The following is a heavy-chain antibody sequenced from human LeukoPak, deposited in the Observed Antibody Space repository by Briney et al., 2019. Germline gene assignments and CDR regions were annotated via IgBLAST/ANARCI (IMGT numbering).Heavy chain of an antibody. Sequence: ASVKVSCKASGYTFNRYGMNWVRQAPGQGLEWMGWINTNAGNPTYAQGFTGRFVFSLDTSVSTAYLQINSLKAEDTAVYYCARDSISGSYVHYDNWGQGTLVTVSS. CDR2: INTNAGNP. V-gene: IGHV7-4-1*02. D-gene: IGHD1-26*01. CDR3: ARDSISGSYVHYDN. J-gene: IGHJ4*02. CDR1: GYTFNRYG.